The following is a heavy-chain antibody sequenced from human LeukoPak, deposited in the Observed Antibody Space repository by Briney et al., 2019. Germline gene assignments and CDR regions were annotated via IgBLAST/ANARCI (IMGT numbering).Heavy chain of an antibody. Sequence: GGSLRLSCAASGFTFSSFAMTWVRQAPGNGLEWVSAISGSGGSTYYADSVKGRFTISRDNSKNTLYLQMNSLRAEDTAVYYCAKVWREADFDSWGQGTLVTVSS. J-gene: IGHJ4*02. CDR1: GFTFSSFA. D-gene: IGHD1-26*01. V-gene: IGHV3-23*01. CDR3: AKVWREADFDS. CDR2: ISGSGGST.